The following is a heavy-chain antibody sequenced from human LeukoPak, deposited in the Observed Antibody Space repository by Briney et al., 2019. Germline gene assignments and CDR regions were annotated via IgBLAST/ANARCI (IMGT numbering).Heavy chain of an antibody. V-gene: IGHV4-59*08. CDR1: GGSISSYY. D-gene: IGHD6-6*01. Sequence: SETLSLTCTVSGGSISSYYWSWIRQPPGKGLEWIGYIYYGGSTNYNPSLKSRVTISVDTSKNQFSLKLSSVTAADTAVYYCARGRVYYFDYWGQGTLVTVSS. J-gene: IGHJ4*02. CDR2: IYYGGST. CDR3: ARGRVYYFDY.